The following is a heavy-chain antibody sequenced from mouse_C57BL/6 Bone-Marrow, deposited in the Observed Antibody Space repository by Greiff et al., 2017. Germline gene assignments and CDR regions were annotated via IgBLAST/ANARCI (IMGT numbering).Heavy chain of an antibody. CDR3: AREGHYDGSRGYFDV. V-gene: IGHV1-64*01. J-gene: IGHJ1*03. CDR2: IHPNSGST. D-gene: IGHD1-1*01. CDR1: GYTFTSYW. Sequence: VQLQQPGAELVKPGASVKLSCKASGYTFTSYWMHWVKQRPGQGLEWIGMIHPNSGSTNYNEKFKSKATLTVDKSSSTAYMQLSSLTSEDSAVYYCAREGHYDGSRGYFDVWGTGTTVTVSS.